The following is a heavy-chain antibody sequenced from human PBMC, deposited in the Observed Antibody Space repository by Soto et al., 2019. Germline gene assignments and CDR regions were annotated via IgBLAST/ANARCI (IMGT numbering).Heavy chain of an antibody. CDR2: IYLDDDK. CDR3: ASIPNYYQYDWFDP. Sequence: QITLKESGPTLVKPTQTLTLTCTFSGFSLTTRGVGVGWFRHPPGKALECLALIYLDDDKRSSPSLQSRLSTTKDTSKNQVVLTMTNVVPVDTATYYCASIPNYYQYDWFDPWGQGTLVSVSS. CDR1: GFSLTTRGVG. V-gene: IGHV2-5*02. D-gene: IGHD3-16*01. J-gene: IGHJ5*02.